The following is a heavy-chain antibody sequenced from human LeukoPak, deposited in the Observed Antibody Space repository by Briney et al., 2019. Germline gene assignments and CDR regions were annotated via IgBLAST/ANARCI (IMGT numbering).Heavy chain of an antibody. D-gene: IGHD5-18*01. CDR2: ISYDVSNK. CDR1: GFTFSTYA. Sequence: GGSLRLSCTASGFTFSTYAMHWVRQAPGKGLEWVAVISYDVSNKYYADSVKGRFTISRDNSKNTLYLQLNSLRTDDTAVYYCARKNTAMVKYYMDVWGKGTTVTISS. V-gene: IGHV3-30*04. CDR3: ARKNTAMVKYYMDV. J-gene: IGHJ6*03.